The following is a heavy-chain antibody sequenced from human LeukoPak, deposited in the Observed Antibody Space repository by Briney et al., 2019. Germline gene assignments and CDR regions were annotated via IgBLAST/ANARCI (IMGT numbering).Heavy chain of an antibody. Sequence: SETLSLTCTVSGGSISSYYWSWTRQPPGKGLEWIGYIYYSGSTNYNPSLKSRVTISVDTSKNQFSLKLSSVTAADTAVYYCARHGIQLWSDPFDYWGQGTLVTVSS. CDR1: GGSISSYY. J-gene: IGHJ4*02. D-gene: IGHD5-18*01. V-gene: IGHV4-59*08. CDR2: IYYSGST. CDR3: ARHGIQLWSDPFDY.